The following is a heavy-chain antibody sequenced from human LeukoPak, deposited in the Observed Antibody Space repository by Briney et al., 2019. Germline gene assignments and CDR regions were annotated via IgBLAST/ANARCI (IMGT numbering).Heavy chain of an antibody. Sequence: PSQTLSLTCTVSGGSISSGGYYWGWIRQPPGKGLEWIGSIYYSGSTRYNPSLKSRVTISVDTSKNQFSLKLSSVTAADTAVYYCARHFLSGDLPYLDYWGQGTLVTVSS. CDR3: ARHFLSGDLPYLDY. J-gene: IGHJ4*02. CDR1: GGSISSGGYY. V-gene: IGHV4-30-2*03. CDR2: IYYSGST. D-gene: IGHD3-10*01.